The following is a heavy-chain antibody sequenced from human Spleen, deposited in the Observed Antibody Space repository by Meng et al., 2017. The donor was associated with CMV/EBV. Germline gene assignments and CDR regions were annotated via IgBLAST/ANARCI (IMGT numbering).Heavy chain of an antibody. CDR2: VNPSGGST. J-gene: IGHJ6*02. Sequence: ASVKVSCKASGYTFTSYYMHWVRQAPGQGLEWMGIVNPSGGSTSYAQKFQGRVTMTRDTSTSTVYMELSSLRSEDTAVYYCATLDPHSSNWYVLYYGMDVWGQGTTVTVSS. CDR3: ATLDPHSSNWYVLYYGMDV. CDR1: GYTFTSYY. V-gene: IGHV1-46*01. D-gene: IGHD2-2*01.